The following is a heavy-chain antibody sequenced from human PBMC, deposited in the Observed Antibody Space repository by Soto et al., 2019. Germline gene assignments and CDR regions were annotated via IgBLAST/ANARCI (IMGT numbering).Heavy chain of an antibody. CDR2: IKQDGSEE. CDR3: ARARFAEVPFDY. Sequence: EVQLVESGGGLVQPGGSPRLSCAASGFIFKDYWMSWVRQAPGKGLEWVGSIKQDGSEEYYVDSVKGRFTISRDNAKNSLHLQMSSLRGEDMAVYYCARARFAEVPFDYWGQGTLVTVSS. J-gene: IGHJ4*02. CDR1: GFIFKDYW. V-gene: IGHV3-7*04.